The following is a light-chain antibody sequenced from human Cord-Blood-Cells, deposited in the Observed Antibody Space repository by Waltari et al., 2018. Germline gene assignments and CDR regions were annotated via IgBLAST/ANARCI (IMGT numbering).Light chain of an antibody. CDR1: QSISGY. Sequence: ASVGDRVTITCRASQSISGYLNWYQQKPGKAPKLLIYAASSLQSGVPSRFSGSGSGTNFTLTISSLQPEDFATYYCQQSYSTPYTFGQGTKLEIK. CDR3: QQSYSTPYT. V-gene: IGKV1-39*01. J-gene: IGKJ2*01. CDR2: AAS.